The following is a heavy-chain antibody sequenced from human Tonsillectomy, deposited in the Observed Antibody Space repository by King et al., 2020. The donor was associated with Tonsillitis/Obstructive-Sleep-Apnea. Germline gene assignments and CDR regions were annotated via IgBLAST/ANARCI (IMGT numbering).Heavy chain of an antibody. Sequence: QLQESGPGLVKPSETLSLTCTVSGGSINTYYWNWIRQPPGKGLEWIGYIYYSGNTNYNHSLKSRVTISVDTSKNQFSLKLSSVTAADTAVYYCARQGDHEDAFGIWGPGAMVTVSS. CDR2: IYYSGNT. J-gene: IGHJ3*02. V-gene: IGHV4-59*08. CDR1: GGSINTYY. CDR3: ARQGDHEDAFGI.